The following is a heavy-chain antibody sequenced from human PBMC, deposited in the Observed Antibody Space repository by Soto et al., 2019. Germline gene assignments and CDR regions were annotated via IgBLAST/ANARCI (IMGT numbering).Heavy chain of an antibody. CDR1: GGSFSGYY. D-gene: IGHD4-17*01. Sequence: SETLSLTCAVYGGSFSGYYWSWIRQPPGKGLEWIGESNHSGSTNYNPSLKSRVTISVDTSKNQFSLKLSSVTAADTAVYYCARGPVRPFDYWGQGTLVTVSS. CDR3: ARGPVRPFDY. CDR2: SNHSGST. J-gene: IGHJ4*02. V-gene: IGHV4-34*01.